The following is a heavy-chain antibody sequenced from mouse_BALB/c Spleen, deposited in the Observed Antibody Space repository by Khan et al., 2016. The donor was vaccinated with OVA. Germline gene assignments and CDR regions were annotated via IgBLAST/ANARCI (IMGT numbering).Heavy chain of an antibody. CDR1: GYTFSSYW. Sequence: QVRLQQSGAELMKPGASVKISCKATGYTFSSYWIEWVKQRPGHGLEWIGEILPGSGSTNYNEKFKGKATFTADTSSNTAYMQLSSLTSEDSAVDYCARSEVTGPLAWFAYWGQGTLVTVAA. CDR2: ILPGSGST. D-gene: IGHD4-1*01. J-gene: IGHJ3*01. CDR3: ARSEVTGPLAWFAY. V-gene: IGHV1-9*01.